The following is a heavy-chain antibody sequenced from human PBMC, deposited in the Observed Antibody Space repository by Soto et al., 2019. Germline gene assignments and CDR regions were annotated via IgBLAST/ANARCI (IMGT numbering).Heavy chain of an antibody. D-gene: IGHD1-26*01. Sequence: GGSLRLSCAASGFTFSSYSMNWVRQAPGKGLEWVSYISSSSSTIYYADSVKGRFTISRDNAKNSLYLQMNSLRDEDTAVYYCARSIGSYYGYYYGMDVWGQGTTVTVSS. V-gene: IGHV3-48*02. CDR1: GFTFSSYS. CDR3: ARSIGSYYGYYYGMDV. CDR2: ISSSSSTI. J-gene: IGHJ6*02.